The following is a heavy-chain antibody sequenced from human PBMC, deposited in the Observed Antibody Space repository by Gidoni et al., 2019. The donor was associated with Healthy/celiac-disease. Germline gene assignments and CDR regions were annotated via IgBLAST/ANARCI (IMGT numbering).Heavy chain of an antibody. J-gene: IGHJ6*03. CDR1: GGTFSSYA. Sequence: QVQLVQSGAAVTKPGSSVKVSCKASGGTFSSYAISWVRQAPGQGLEWMGGIIPIFGTANYAQKFEGRVTITADESTSTAYMELSSLRSEDTAVYYCARGKIVVVPAAMLIDYYYYMDVWGKGTTVTVSS. D-gene: IGHD2-2*01. CDR3: ARGKIVVVPAAMLIDYYYYMDV. V-gene: IGHV1-69*01. CDR2: IIPIFGTA.